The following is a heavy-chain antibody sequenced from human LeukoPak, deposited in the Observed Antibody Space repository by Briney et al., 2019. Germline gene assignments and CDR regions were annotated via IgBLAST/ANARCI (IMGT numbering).Heavy chain of an antibody. CDR1: GFTFDDYG. D-gene: IGHD1-26*01. V-gene: IGHV3-48*03. CDR3: ARDVGATTVGWYFDL. J-gene: IGHJ2*01. CDR2: ISSSGSTI. Sequence: EAGGSLRLSCAASGFTFDDYGMSWVRQAPGKGLEWVSYISSSGSTIYYADSVKGRFTISRDNAKNSLYLQTNSLRAEDTAIYYCARDVGATTVGWYFDLWGRGTLVPVSS.